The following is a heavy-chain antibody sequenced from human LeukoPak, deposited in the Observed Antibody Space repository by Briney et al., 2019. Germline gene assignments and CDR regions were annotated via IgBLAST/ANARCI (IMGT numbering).Heavy chain of an antibody. CDR1: GDSVSSNSAA. CDR3: ARSFQEDGYAYYYYYYMDV. J-gene: IGHJ6*03. Sequence: SQTLSLTCAISGDSVSSNSAAWNWIRQSPSRGLEWLGRTYYRSKWYNDYAVSVKSRITINPDTSKNQFSLQLNSVTPEDTAVYYCARSFQEDGYAYYYYYYMDVWGKGTTVTVSS. D-gene: IGHD5-24*01. CDR2: TYYRSKWYN. V-gene: IGHV6-1*01.